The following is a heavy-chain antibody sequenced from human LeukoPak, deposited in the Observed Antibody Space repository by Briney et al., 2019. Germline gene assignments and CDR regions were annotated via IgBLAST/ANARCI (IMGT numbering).Heavy chain of an antibody. D-gene: IGHD3-22*01. Sequence: SETLSLTCIVSNGSIGGNYWSWIRQPPGKGLEWIGHIYSSGSTNYNPSLKSRVAISIDTSKNQLSLQVNSVTAGDTALYFCAKGSGYWGSYSWGQGTLVTVSS. V-gene: IGHV4-4*08. CDR1: NGSIGGNY. J-gene: IGHJ4*02. CDR2: IYSSGST. CDR3: AKGSGYWGSYS.